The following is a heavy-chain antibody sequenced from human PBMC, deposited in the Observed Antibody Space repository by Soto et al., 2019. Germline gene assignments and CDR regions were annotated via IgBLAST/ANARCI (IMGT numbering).Heavy chain of an antibody. CDR2: IYYSGST. J-gene: IGHJ3*02. CDR3: ASPTLGAFDI. V-gene: IGHV4-39*01. D-gene: IGHD3-16*01. Sequence: SETLSLTCTVSGGSISSSNYYWGWIRQPPGKGLERIGSIYYSGSTAYNSSLKSRVTMSVDTSKNQLSLRLSSVTAADTAVYYCASPTLGAFDIWGQGTMVTVSS. CDR1: GGSISSSNYY.